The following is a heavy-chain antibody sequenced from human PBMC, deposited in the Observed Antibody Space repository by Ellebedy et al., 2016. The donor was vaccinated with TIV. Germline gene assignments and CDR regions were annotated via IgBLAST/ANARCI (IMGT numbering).Heavy chain of an antibody. J-gene: IGHJ1*01. V-gene: IGHV3-48*03. D-gene: IGHD6-19*01. Sequence: GESLKISCAASGFTFSSFEMIWVRQAPGKGLEWVSYISDSGRTLYSYADSVKGRFTISRDNAKNSLYLQMNSLRTEDTAVYYCPKAGGWAAEYFQNWGQGTLVTVSS. CDR1: GFTFSSFE. CDR2: ISDSGRTL. CDR3: PKAGGWAAEYFQN.